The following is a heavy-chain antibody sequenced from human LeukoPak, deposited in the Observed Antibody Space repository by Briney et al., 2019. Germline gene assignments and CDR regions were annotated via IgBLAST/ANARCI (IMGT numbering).Heavy chain of an antibody. D-gene: IGHD5-18*01. CDR2: IYHSGST. J-gene: IGHJ4*02. V-gene: IGHV4-38-2*02. CDR3: AREDTAMVTRLDY. Sequence: SETLSLTCTVSGYSISSGYYWGWIRQPPGKGLEWIGSIYHSGSTYYNPSLKSRVTISVDTSKNQFSLKLSSVTAADTAVYYCAREDTAMVTRLDYWGQGTLVTVSS. CDR1: GYSISSGYY.